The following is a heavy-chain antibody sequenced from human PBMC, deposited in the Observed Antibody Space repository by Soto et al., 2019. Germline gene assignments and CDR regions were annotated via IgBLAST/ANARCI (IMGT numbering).Heavy chain of an antibody. CDR2: IYYSGST. V-gene: IGHV4-59*08. CDR1: GGSISSYY. D-gene: IGHD3-10*01. J-gene: IGHJ5*02. CDR3: ARRPSLWFGEFRSENWFDP. Sequence: ETLSLTCTVSGGSISSYYWSWIRQPPGKGLEWIGYIYYSGSTNYNPSLKSRVTISVDTSKNQFSLKLSSVTAADTAVYYCARRPSLWFGEFRSENWFDPWGQGTLVTVSS.